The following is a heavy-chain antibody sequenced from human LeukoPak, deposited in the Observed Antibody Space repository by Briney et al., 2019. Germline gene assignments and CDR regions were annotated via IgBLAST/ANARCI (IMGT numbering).Heavy chain of an antibody. Sequence: SQTLSLTCAISGDSVSRNSAAWNWIRQSPSRGLEWLGRTYYRSRWYNDYAVSVKSRITINPDTSKNQFSLQLNSVTPEDTAVYFCARCPTRLDFWSADIDGWFDPWGQGTLVTVSS. CDR3: ARCPTRLDFWSADIDGWFDP. CDR2: TYYRSRWYN. D-gene: IGHD3-3*01. CDR1: GDSVSRNSAA. J-gene: IGHJ5*02. V-gene: IGHV6-1*01.